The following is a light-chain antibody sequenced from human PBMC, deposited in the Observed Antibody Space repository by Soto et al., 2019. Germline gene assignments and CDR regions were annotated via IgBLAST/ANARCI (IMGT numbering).Light chain of an antibody. J-gene: IGKJ1*01. CDR1: QSISSY. CDR2: AAS. V-gene: IGKV1-39*01. CDR3: QQSDSTPRT. Sequence: DIQMTQSPSSLSASVGHRVTITCRASQSISSYLNWYQQKPGKAPNLLIYAASSLQSGVPSRFSGSGSGTDFTLNISSLQPEDFATYYCQQSDSTPRTFGQGTKVEIK.